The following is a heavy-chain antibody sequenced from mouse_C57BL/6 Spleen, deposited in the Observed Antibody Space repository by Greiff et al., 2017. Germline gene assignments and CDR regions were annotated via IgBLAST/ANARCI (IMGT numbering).Heavy chain of an antibody. CDR3: ARITVEAMDY. V-gene: IGHV1-55*01. CDR1: GYTFTSYW. J-gene: IGHJ4*01. Sequence: QVQLQQPGAELVKPGASVTMSCKASGYTFTSYWITWVKQRPGQGLEWIGDIYPGRGSTNYNEKFKSKATLTVDTSSSTAYMQLSSLTSEDSAVYYCARITVEAMDYWGQGTSVTVSS. D-gene: IGHD1-1*01. CDR2: IYPGRGST.